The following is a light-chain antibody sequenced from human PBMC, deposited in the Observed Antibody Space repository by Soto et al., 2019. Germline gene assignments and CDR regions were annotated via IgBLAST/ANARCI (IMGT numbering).Light chain of an antibody. Sequence: DIVMTQSPLSLPVTPGEPASISCRSSQSLLHSNGYNYLDWYLQKPGQSPQLLIYLGSNRASGVPDRFSGSGSGTDFTLKISRVEAEDLGVFCCMQALQTPPTFGGGTKVEI. CDR2: LGS. CDR3: MQALQTPPT. J-gene: IGKJ4*01. CDR1: QSLLHSNGYNY. V-gene: IGKV2-28*01.